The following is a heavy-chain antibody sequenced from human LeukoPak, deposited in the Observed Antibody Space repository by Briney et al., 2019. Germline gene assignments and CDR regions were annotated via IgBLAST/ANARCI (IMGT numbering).Heavy chain of an antibody. D-gene: IGHD2-15*01. Sequence: PGGSLRLSCAVSGFTFSDHYMDWVRQAPGKGLEWVGRTRNKANSYTTEYAESVKGRITISRDDSKKSLYLQMNSLKTEDTAVYYCARVKVGGYYYMDVWGKGTTVTVSS. CDR3: ARVKVGGYYYMDV. CDR2: TRNKANSYTT. CDR1: GFTFSDHY. V-gene: IGHV3-72*01. J-gene: IGHJ6*03.